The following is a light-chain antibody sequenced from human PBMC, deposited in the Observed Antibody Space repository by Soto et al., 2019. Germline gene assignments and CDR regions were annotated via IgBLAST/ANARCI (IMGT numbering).Light chain of an antibody. CDR3: QQRGT. V-gene: IGKV3-11*01. Sequence: EIEMTQSPATLSLAPGERVTLSCRASESVSTNLAWYQQKAGQAPRLLIYAASYRATGIPARFSGSGSGTDFTLTISSLEPEDLAVYYCQQRGTFGPGTKVDIK. CDR2: AAS. CDR1: ESVSTN. J-gene: IGKJ3*01.